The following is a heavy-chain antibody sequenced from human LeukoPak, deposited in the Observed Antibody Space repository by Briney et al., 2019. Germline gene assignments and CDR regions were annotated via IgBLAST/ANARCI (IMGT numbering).Heavy chain of an antibody. CDR2: MNSDGSST. V-gene: IGHV3-74*01. CDR3: VRGESSSWYD. CDR1: GSTFSPYR. Sequence: PGGSLRLSCAASGSTFSPYRMHWVRQGPGKGLVWVSGMNSDGSSTVYADSVKGRFTISRDNAKNTLYLQMNSLRAEDTAVYFCVRGESSSWYDWGQGTLVTVSS. D-gene: IGHD6-13*01. J-gene: IGHJ4*02.